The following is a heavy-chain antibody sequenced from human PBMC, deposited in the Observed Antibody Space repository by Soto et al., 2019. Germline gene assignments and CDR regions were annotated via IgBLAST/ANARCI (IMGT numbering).Heavy chain of an antibody. CDR2: IYSGGST. D-gene: IGHD3-3*01. CDR3: GREVSSRITIFGFFDV. V-gene: IGHV3-66*01. Sequence: GGSLRLSCAASGFTVSSNYMSWVRQAPGKGLEWVSVIYSGGSTYYADSVKGRFTISRDNSKNTLYLQMNSLRAEDTAVYYCGREVSSRITIFGFFDVWGKGTTVTVSS. J-gene: IGHJ6*04. CDR1: GFTVSSNY.